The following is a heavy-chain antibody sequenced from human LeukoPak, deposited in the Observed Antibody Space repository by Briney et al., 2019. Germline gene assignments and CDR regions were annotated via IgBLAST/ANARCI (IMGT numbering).Heavy chain of an antibody. CDR1: GFTFSNYW. D-gene: IGHD5-24*01. V-gene: IGHV3-7*01. Sequence: GGSLRLSCATSGFTFSNYWMSWVRQAPGKGLEWVANIKEGGSETYYADSVKGRFTISRDNPKNLLFLQINSLRVEDTAVYYCARETPRRGETRDGYRWGQGTLVTVSS. CDR3: ARETPRRGETRDGYR. CDR2: IKEGGSET. J-gene: IGHJ4*02.